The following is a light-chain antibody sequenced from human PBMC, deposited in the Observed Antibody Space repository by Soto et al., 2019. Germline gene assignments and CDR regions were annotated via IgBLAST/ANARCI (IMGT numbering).Light chain of an antibody. CDR3: QQYENWPPT. CDR1: HSINSH. J-gene: IGKJ2*01. CDR2: DAS. V-gene: IGKV3-15*01. Sequence: EIVMTQSPATLSVSPGERATLSCRASHSINSHLAWYQQKYGQAPRLLIHDASTRAIGFPARFSGRGSGTEFTLTISSLQSEDFAVYWCQQYENWPPTFGQGTKVDI.